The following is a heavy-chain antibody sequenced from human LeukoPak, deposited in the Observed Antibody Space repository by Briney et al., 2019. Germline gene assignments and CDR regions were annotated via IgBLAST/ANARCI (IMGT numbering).Heavy chain of an antibody. Sequence: SETLSLTCTVSGGSISSYYWSWIRQPPGKGLEWIGYIYYSGSTNYNPSLKSRVTISVDTSKNQFSLKLSSVTAADTAVYYCARGSRYSNPPSSYWGQGTLVTVSS. CDR3: ARGSRYSNPPSSY. CDR1: GGSISSYY. D-gene: IGHD4-11*01. V-gene: IGHV4-59*12. J-gene: IGHJ4*02. CDR2: IYYSGST.